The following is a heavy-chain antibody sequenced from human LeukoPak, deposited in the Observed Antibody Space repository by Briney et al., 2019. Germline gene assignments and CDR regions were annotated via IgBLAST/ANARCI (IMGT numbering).Heavy chain of an antibody. CDR3: MATQQKDYYYYMDV. V-gene: IGHV4-38-2*02. CDR2: IHHDGIT. Sequence: SETLSLTCSISGYSISSGYFWGWIRQPPGKGLEWIGNIHHDGITYYNPSLKSRVTISLDPSKNQFSLKLTSVTAADTAVYYCMATQQKDYYYYMDVWGKGTTVTISS. D-gene: IGHD5-24*01. J-gene: IGHJ6*03. CDR1: GYSISSGYF.